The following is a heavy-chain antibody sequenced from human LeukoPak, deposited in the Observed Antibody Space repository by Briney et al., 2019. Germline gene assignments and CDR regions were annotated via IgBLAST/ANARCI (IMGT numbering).Heavy chain of an antibody. Sequence: SETLSLACTVSGGSISSGGYYWSWIRQHPGKGLEWIGYIDYSGSTYYNPSLKSRVTISVDTSKNQFSLELSSVTAADTAVYYCARDPLYYYGSGSFLGGFDCWGQGTLVTVSS. CDR3: ARDPLYYYGSGSFLGGFDC. CDR1: GGSISSGGYY. D-gene: IGHD3-10*01. CDR2: IDYSGST. J-gene: IGHJ4*02. V-gene: IGHV4-31*03.